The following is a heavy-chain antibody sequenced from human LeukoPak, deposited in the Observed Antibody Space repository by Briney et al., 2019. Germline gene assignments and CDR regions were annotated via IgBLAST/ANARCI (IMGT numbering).Heavy chain of an antibody. V-gene: IGHV3-21*01. CDR1: GFTFRNYN. Sequence: PGGSLRLSCAASGFTFRNYNMNWVRQAPGKGLEWVSSISESSSFIQYADSLKGRFAISRDNAKNSLYLQRNSLRAEDTAVYYCARQRGYCSSGVCRGWFDPWGQGTLVTVSS. J-gene: IGHJ5*02. CDR3: ARQRGYCSSGVCRGWFDP. D-gene: IGHD2-8*01. CDR2: ISESSSFI.